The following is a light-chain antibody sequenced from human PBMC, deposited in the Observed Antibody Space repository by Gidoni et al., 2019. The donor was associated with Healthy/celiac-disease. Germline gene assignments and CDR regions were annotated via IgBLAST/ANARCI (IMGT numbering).Light chain of an antibody. CDR3: SSYTSRSLYV. V-gene: IGLV2-14*03. Sequence: LTQPASVPGSHGQSITISFTGTSSDVCGYNYVSWYQQHPGKSTKLMIYDVSNRPSGVSNRFSGSKSGNTASLTISGLQAEDEADYYCSSYTSRSLYVFGTGTKVTVL. CDR1: SSDVCGYNY. J-gene: IGLJ1*01. CDR2: DVS.